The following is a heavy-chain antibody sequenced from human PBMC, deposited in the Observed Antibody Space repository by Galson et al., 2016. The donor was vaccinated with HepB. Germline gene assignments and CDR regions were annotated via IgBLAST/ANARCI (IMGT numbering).Heavy chain of an antibody. D-gene: IGHD4-23*01. Sequence: SLRLSCAASGFSFEEYAMHWVRQVPGQGLEWVSGITRNSDNIAYAGSVKGRFNISRDNAKKTLYLQMNGLRTEDTAFYYCAEDLDRARSFKGGKYFYHHGVDVGGEATAVTVAS. CDR1: GFSFEEYA. J-gene: IGHJ6*04. V-gene: IGHV3-9*01. CDR2: ITRNSDNI. CDR3: AEDLDRARSFKGGKYFYHHGVDV.